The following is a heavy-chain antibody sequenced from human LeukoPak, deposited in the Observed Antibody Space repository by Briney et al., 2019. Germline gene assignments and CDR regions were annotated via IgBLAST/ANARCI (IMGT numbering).Heavy chain of an antibody. CDR3: AKDPPGGSSGWPD. J-gene: IGHJ4*02. CDR2: ISGSGDRK. D-gene: IGHD6-19*01. Sequence: PGGSLRLSCAASGFAFSSYAVSWVRQAPGKGLEWVSAISGSGDRKYYADSVRGRVSISRDNSKDTLYLEMNSLRAEDTAVYYCAKDPPGGSSGWPDWGQGTLVTVSS. CDR1: GFAFSSYA. V-gene: IGHV3-23*01.